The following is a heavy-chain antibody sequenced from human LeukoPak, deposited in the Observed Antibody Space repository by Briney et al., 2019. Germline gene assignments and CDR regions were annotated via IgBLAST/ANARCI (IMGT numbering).Heavy chain of an antibody. J-gene: IGHJ4*02. CDR2: ISSNGGST. CDR1: GFTFSSYA. Sequence: PGGSLRLSCAASGFTFSSYAMHWVRQAPGKGLEYVSAISSNGGSTYYANSVKGRFTISRDNSKNTLYLQMGSLRAEDMAVYYCARSTSWYHKFDYWGQGTLVTVSS. D-gene: IGHD6-19*01. CDR3: ARSTSWYHKFDY. V-gene: IGHV3-64*01.